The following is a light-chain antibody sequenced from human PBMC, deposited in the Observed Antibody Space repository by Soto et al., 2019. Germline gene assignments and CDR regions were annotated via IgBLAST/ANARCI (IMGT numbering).Light chain of an antibody. V-gene: IGLV1-44*01. CDR3: QVWDSSINQAL. J-gene: IGLJ2*01. Sequence: SVLTQPPSASGTPGQRVTISCSGSSSNIGSKSVNWYQQVPGTAPRLLIYRNNQRPSGVPDRFSGSKSGSSASLAISRVEAGDEADYYCQVWDSSINQALFGGGTQLTVL. CDR1: SSNIGSKS. CDR2: RNN.